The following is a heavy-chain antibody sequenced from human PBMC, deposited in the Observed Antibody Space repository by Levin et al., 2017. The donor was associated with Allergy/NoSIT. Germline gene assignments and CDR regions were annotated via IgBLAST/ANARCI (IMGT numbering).Heavy chain of an antibody. CDR1: GFIFDDYA. CDR3: AKASGRGFGGVIAWFDN. D-gene: IGHD3-16*02. CDR2: IDWNSGSR. Sequence: GGSLRLSCAASGFIFDDYAMHWVRQVPGKGLEWVSGIDWNSGSRGYVDSVKGRFTISRDNAKNFLYLQMNSLRAEDTAFYYCAKASGRGFGGVIAWFDNWRQGVLVTVSS. J-gene: IGHJ4*02. V-gene: IGHV3-9*01.